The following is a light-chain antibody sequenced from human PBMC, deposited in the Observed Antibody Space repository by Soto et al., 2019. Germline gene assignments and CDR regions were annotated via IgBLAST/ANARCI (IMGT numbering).Light chain of an antibody. CDR2: GAS. V-gene: IGKV3-20*01. J-gene: IGKJ1*01. Sequence: EIVLTPSPGTLSLSPGERATLSCRASQSVSSSYLAWYQQKPGQAPRLLIYGASSRATGIPDRFSGSGSGTEFTLTITRLEPEDSAVYFCQHYGYSQWTFGQGTKVDIK. CDR3: QHYGYSQWT. CDR1: QSVSSSY.